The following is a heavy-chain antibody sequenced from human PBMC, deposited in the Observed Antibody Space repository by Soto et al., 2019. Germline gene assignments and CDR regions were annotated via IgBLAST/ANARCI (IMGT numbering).Heavy chain of an antibody. CDR2: IIPILGIA. J-gene: IGHJ5*02. Sequence: GASVKVSCKASGGAFSSYTISWVRQAPGQGLEWMGRIIPILGIANYAQKFQGRVTITADKSTSTAYMELSSLRSEDTAVYYCASNAGYCSSTSCYRADWWFDPWGQGTLVTVSS. V-gene: IGHV1-69*02. CDR1: GGAFSSYT. CDR3: ASNAGYCSSTSCYRADWWFDP. D-gene: IGHD2-2*01.